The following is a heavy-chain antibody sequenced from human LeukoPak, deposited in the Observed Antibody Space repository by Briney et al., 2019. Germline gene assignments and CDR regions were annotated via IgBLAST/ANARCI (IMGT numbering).Heavy chain of an antibody. CDR2: INPNSGGT. CDR3: ASSVVVPAAQFRY. Sequence: ASVKVSCKASGYTFTGYYMHWVRQAPGQGLEGMGWINPNSGGTNYAQKFQGRVTMTRDTSISTAYMELSRLRSDDTAVYYCASSVVVPAAQFRYWGQGTLVTVSS. J-gene: IGHJ4*02. CDR1: GYTFTGYY. V-gene: IGHV1-2*02. D-gene: IGHD2-2*01.